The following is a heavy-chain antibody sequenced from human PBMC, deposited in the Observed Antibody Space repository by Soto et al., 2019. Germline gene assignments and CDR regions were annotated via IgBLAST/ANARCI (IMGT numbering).Heavy chain of an antibody. CDR3: AHAYNGNFYYFDS. J-gene: IGHJ4*02. Sequence: QITLKESGPTLVKPTQTLTLTCTFSGFSLSTSGVGVGWIRQPPGKALEWLALIWWDDDKRYSPSLKNRLTITIDTPENQVVLTMPNMHPVDAAAYSCAHAYNGNFYYFDSWGQGTLVTVSS. V-gene: IGHV2-5*02. CDR2: IWWDDDK. D-gene: IGHD1-7*01. CDR1: GFSLSTSGVG.